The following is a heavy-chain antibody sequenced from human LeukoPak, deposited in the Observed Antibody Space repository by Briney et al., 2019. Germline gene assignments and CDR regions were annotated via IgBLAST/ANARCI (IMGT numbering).Heavy chain of an antibody. V-gene: IGHV4-38-2*02. CDR2: IYHSGST. Sequence: SETLSLTCTVSGYSISSGYYWGWIRQPPGKGLEWIGSIYHSGSTYYNPSLKSRVTISVDTSKNQFSLKLSSVTAADTAVYYCARISGYETYYYYYYMDVWGKGTTVTVSS. J-gene: IGHJ6*03. D-gene: IGHD5-12*01. CDR1: GYSISSGYY. CDR3: ARISGYETYYYYYYMDV.